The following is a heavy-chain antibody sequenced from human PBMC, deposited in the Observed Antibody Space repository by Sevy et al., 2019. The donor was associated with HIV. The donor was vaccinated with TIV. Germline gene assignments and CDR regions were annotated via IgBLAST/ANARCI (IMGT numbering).Heavy chain of an antibody. CDR2: LDPGNGEI. Sequence: ASVNVSCKVFGYSLSKLSMHWVRQAPGKGREWMGSLDPGNGEITYAQTLQGRVTMTEDTSTDTAYMELSSLTSEDTATYYCATVGLGYYSGSSYYQGDWFDPWGQGTLVTVSS. J-gene: IGHJ5*02. V-gene: IGHV1-24*01. D-gene: IGHD2-15*01. CDR1: GYSLSKLS. CDR3: ATVGLGYYSGSSYYQGDWFDP.